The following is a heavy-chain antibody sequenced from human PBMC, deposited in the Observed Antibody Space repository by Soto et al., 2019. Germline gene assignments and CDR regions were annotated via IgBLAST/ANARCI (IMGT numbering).Heavy chain of an antibody. Sequence: QVQLVQSGAEVKKPGASVRVSCKASGDTFTGYYLHWVRQAPGHGLEWMGWINPNNGGTNYAQKFQGWVTMTSDTSNSTAYMELSRLKSDDTSMYYCARANWGGDCSLDHWGQGTLVIVSS. CDR1: GDTFTGYY. CDR3: ARANWGGDCSLDH. CDR2: INPNNGGT. J-gene: IGHJ4*02. D-gene: IGHD2-21*01. V-gene: IGHV1-2*04.